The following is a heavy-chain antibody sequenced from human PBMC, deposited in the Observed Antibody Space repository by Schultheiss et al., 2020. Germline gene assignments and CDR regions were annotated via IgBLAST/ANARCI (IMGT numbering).Heavy chain of an antibody. CDR1: GFTFSDYY. Sequence: GGSLRLSCAASGFTFSDYYMSWIRQAPGKGLEWVSVIYGGGSTYFTDSVKGRFTISRANAKNSLFLQVNSLRAEDAAKYFCGTAGAGGYYDYWGQGTLVTVSS. D-gene: IGHD4-23*01. CDR2: IYGGGST. V-gene: IGHV3-53*01. J-gene: IGHJ4*02. CDR3: GTAGAGGYYDY.